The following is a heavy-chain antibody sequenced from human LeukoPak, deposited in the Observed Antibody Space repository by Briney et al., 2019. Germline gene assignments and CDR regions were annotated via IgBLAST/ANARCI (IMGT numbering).Heavy chain of an antibody. V-gene: IGHV4-39*01. J-gene: IGHJ4*02. CDR2: IYYSGST. Sequence: ASETLSLTCTVSGGSISSSSYYWGWIRQPPGKGLEWIGSIYYSGSTYYNPSLKSRVTISVDTSKNQFSLKLSSVTAADTAVYYCASLRPYIAAAGTGDYWGQGTLVTVSS. CDR1: GGSISSSSYY. D-gene: IGHD6-13*01. CDR3: ASLRPYIAAAGTGDY.